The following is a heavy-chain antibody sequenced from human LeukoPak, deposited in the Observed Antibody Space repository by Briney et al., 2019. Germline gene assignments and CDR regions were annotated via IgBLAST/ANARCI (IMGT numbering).Heavy chain of an antibody. Sequence: PGGSLRLSCAASGFTFSDYYMSWIRQAPGKGLEWVSYISSSSSYTNYADSVKGRFTISRDNSKNTLYLQMNSLRVEDTAVYYCARVTMVAAASYNWFVPWGQGTLVTVSS. CDR1: GFTFSDYY. CDR2: ISSSSSYT. V-gene: IGHV3-11*06. D-gene: IGHD2-15*01. CDR3: ARVTMVAAASYNWFVP. J-gene: IGHJ5*02.